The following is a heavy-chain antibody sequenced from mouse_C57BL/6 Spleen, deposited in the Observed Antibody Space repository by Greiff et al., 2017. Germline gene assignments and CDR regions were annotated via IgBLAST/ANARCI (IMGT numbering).Heavy chain of an antibody. J-gene: IGHJ2*01. CDR3: ARGHYYGSSYYFDY. CDR2: INPNYGTT. V-gene: IGHV1-39*01. Sequence: LVESGPELVKPGASVKISCKASGYSFTDYNMNWVKQSNGKSLEWIGVINPNYGTTSYNQKFKGKATLTVDQSSSTAYMQLNSLTSEDSAVYYCARGHYYGSSYYFDYWGKGTTLTVSS. D-gene: IGHD1-1*01. CDR1: GYSFTDYN.